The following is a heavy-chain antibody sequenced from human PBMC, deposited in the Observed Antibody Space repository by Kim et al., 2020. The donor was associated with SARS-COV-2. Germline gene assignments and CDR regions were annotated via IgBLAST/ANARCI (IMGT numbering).Heavy chain of an antibody. CDR1: GFTFSSYA. V-gene: IGHV3-30-3*01. CDR2: ISDDGSNK. CDR3: ARASRGGYYYGMDV. Sequence: GGSLRLSCAASGFTFSSYAMHWVRQAPGKGLEWVSVISDDGSNKYYADSVKGRFTISRDNSKNTLYLQMNSLRAEDTAVYYCARASRGGYYYGMDVWGQGTTVTVS. D-gene: IGHD3-10*01. J-gene: IGHJ6*02.